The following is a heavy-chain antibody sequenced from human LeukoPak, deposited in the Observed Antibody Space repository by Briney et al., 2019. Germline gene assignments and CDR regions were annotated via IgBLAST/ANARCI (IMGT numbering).Heavy chain of an antibody. Sequence: ASVKVSCKASGYTFTSYDINWVRQATGQGLEWMGWMNPNSGNTGYAQKFQGRVTMTRNTSISTAYMELSSLRSEDTAVYYCAKTGQLWLYYFDYWGQGTLVTVSS. CDR2: MNPNSGNT. CDR3: AKTGQLWLYYFDY. D-gene: IGHD5-18*01. V-gene: IGHV1-8*01. J-gene: IGHJ4*02. CDR1: GYTFTSYD.